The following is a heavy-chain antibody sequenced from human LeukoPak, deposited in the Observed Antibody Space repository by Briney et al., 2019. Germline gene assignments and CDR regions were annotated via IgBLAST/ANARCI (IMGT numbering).Heavy chain of an antibody. CDR1: GGSISNYY. Sequence: PSETLSLTCTVSGGSISNYYWSWIRQPPGKGLEWIGYIYYSGSTNYNPSLKSRVTISVDTSKNQFSLKLSSVTAADTAVYYCARIVVVVAATWYNWFDPWGQGTLVTVSS. CDR3: ARIVVVVAATWYNWFDP. CDR2: IYYSGST. V-gene: IGHV4-59*08. D-gene: IGHD2-15*01. J-gene: IGHJ5*02.